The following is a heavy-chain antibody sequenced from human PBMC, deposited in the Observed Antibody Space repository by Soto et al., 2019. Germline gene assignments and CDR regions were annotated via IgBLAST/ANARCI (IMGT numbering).Heavy chain of an antibody. J-gene: IGHJ5*02. D-gene: IGHD3-10*01. Sequence: PGGSLRLSCAASGFTFSRYAMSWVRQAPGKGLEWVSAISGSGGSTYYAESVKGRFTISRDNSKNTLYLQMNSLRAEDTAVYYCAKGRAFITMVRGVIISWGQGTLVTVSS. V-gene: IGHV3-23*01. CDR2: ISGSGGST. CDR3: AKGRAFITMVRGVIIS. CDR1: GFTFSRYA.